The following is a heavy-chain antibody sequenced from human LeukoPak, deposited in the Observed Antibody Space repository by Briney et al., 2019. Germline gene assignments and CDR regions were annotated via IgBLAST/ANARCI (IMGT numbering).Heavy chain of an antibody. CDR2: INLYGNVN. D-gene: IGHD3-16*01. Sequence: AESLCLSCAVSGVTFSSYWMNWARHAPGQGLGWESSINLYGNVNSYVNSVHGRLTTSTDNGTNSLYFQMINFRAEATAVYFCARGGRLDVWGQGATVTVSS. CDR1: GVTFSSYW. J-gene: IGHJ6*02. CDR3: ARGGRLDV. V-gene: IGHV3-7*03.